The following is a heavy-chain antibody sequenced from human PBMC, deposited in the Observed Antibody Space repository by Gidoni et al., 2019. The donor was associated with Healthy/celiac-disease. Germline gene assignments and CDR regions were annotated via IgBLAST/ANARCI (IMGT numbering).Heavy chain of an antibody. CDR3: ATGDSSGYYYGLDFDY. J-gene: IGHJ4*02. CDR2: FDPEDGET. CDR1: GYTLTELS. V-gene: IGHV1-24*01. D-gene: IGHD3-22*01. Sequence: QVQLVQSGAEVKKPGASVKVSCKVSGYTLTELSMHWVRQAPGQGLEWMGGFDPEDGETIYAQKFQGRVTMTEDTSTDTAYMELSSLRSEDTAVYYCATGDSSGYYYGLDFDYWGQGTLVTVSS.